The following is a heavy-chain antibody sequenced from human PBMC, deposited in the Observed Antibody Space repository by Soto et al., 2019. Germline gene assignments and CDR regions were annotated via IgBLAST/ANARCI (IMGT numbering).Heavy chain of an antibody. CDR3: ARDFSMVIVAPAY. CDR2: IWYDGSNT. V-gene: IGHV3-33*01. Sequence: PGGSLRLSCAASGFTFNSYAMHWVRQAPGKGLEWVGVIWYDGSNTFYAESVKGRFTISRDNSKNTVYLQMNSLRAEDTAVYYCARDFSMVIVAPAYWGQGTLVTVSS. CDR1: GFTFNSYA. D-gene: IGHD5-12*01. J-gene: IGHJ4*02.